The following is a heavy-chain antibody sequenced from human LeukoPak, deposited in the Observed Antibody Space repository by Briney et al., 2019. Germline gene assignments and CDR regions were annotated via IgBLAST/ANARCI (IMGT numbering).Heavy chain of an antibody. J-gene: IGHJ4*02. CDR3: ARRSTLCSGTSCYLGY. CDR1: GGTFSSYA. Sequence: PVASVKVSCKASGGTFSSYAISWVRQAPGQGVEWMGGIIPIFGTANYAQKFQGRVTITTDESTSTAYMELSSLRSEDTAVYYCARRSTLCSGTSCYLGYWGQGTLVTVSS. V-gene: IGHV1-69*05. CDR2: IIPIFGTA. D-gene: IGHD2-2*01.